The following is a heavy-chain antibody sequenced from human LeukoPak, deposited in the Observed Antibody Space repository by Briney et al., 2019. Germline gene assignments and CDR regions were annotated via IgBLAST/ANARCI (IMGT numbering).Heavy chain of an antibody. CDR1: GASISGHF. J-gene: IGHJ5*02. D-gene: IGHD3-10*01. V-gene: IGHV4-59*11. CDR2: IYSGTV. CDR3: VKVGYGSGTWGWFDP. Sequence: SETLSLTCNVSGASISGHFWSWIRQSPGKGLECIGYIYSGTVDYNPSLKSRATISGDTSKNQVSLNLKSVTTVDTAMYYCVKVGYGSGTWGWFDPWGQGTLVTVST.